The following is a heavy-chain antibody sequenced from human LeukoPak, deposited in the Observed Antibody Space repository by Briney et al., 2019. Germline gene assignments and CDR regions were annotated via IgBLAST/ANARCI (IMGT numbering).Heavy chain of an antibody. CDR1: GFTFISYS. J-gene: IGHJ4*02. CDR2: ISSHGGST. Sequence: GGSLRLSCSASGFTFISYSMYWVRQAPGKGLEYVSAISSHGGSTYYADSVKGRFTISRDNSKTTLYLQMSSLRTEDTAVYYCAIAASGTLADFWSQGTVVTVSS. V-gene: IGHV3-64D*09. D-gene: IGHD6-13*01. CDR3: AIAASGTLADF.